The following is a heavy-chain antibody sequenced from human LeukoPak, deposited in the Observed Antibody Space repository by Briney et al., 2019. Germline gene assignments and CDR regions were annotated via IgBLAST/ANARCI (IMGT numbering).Heavy chain of an antibody. Sequence: GGSLRLSCAASGFTVSSNFMSWVRQAPGKGLEWVSVIYSGGSTYYADSVKGRFTISRDNSKNTLYLQMNSLRAEDTAVYYCARDVATPPYYYYGMDVWGQGTTVTVSS. CDR1: GFTVSSNF. J-gene: IGHJ6*02. D-gene: IGHD5-12*01. V-gene: IGHV3-53*01. CDR3: ARDVATPPYYYYGMDV. CDR2: IYSGGST.